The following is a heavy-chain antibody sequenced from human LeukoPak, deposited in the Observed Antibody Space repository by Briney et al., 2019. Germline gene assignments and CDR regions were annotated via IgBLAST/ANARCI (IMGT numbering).Heavy chain of an antibody. CDR1: GFTSSSYE. D-gene: IGHD4-17*01. Sequence: GGSLRLSCAASGFTSSSYEMNWVRQAPGKGLEWVSYISSSGSSIYYADSVKGRFTVSRDNAKNSLCLQMNSLRAEDTAVYYCAKDLFYGDYPYWYFDLWGRGTLVTVSS. J-gene: IGHJ2*01. CDR2: ISSSGSSI. V-gene: IGHV3-48*03. CDR3: AKDLFYGDYPYWYFDL.